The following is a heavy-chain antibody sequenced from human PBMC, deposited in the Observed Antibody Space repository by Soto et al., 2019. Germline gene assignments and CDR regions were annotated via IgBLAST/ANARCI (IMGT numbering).Heavy chain of an antibody. CDR1: GFAFSTYG. J-gene: IGHJ4*02. V-gene: IGHV3-33*01. CDR3: ARLSSDGPLDY. CDR2: IWYDGSTK. Sequence: GGSLRLSCAASGFAFSTYGMHWVRQAPGKGLEWVAVIWYDGSTKYYADYYADSVKGRFTISRDNSKNTLYLQMNSLRAGDTAVYYCARLSSDGPLDYWGQGTLVTVSS. D-gene: IGHD2-15*01.